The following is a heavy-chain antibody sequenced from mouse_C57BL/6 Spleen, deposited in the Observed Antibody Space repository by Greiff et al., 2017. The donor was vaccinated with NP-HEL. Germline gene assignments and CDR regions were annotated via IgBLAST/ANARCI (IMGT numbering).Heavy chain of an antibody. D-gene: IGHD1-1*01. CDR1: GYTFTSYW. V-gene: IGHV1-55*01. Sequence: QVQLQQPGAELVKPGASVKMSCKASGYTFTSYWITWVKQRPGQGLEWIGDIYPGSGSTNYNEKFKSKATLTVDTSSSTAYMQLSSLTSEDSAVYYCARSPYYYGSSSHWYFDVWGTGTTVTVSS. CDR3: ARSPYYYGSSSHWYFDV. CDR2: IYPGSGST. J-gene: IGHJ1*03.